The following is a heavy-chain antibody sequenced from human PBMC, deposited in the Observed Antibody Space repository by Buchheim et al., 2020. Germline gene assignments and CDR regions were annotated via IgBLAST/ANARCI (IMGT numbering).Heavy chain of an antibody. D-gene: IGHD1-26*01. CDR2: IYTSGST. CDR3: GGSERPDYYYGMDV. J-gene: IGHJ6*02. V-gene: IGHV4-61*02. Sequence: QVQLQESGPGLVKPSQTLSLTCTVSGGSISSGSYYWSWIRQPAGKGLEWIGRIYTSGSTNYNPSLKSRVTISVDTSKNQFSLKLSSVTAADTAVYYCGGSERPDYYYGMDVWGQGTT. CDR1: GGSISSGSYY.